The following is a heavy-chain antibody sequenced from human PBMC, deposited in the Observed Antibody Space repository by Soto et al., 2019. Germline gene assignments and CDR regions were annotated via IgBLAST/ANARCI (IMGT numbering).Heavy chain of an antibody. D-gene: IGHD3-3*01. CDR2: ISSSSSYI. CDR3: ARDFRQSRLTTTYYDFWSGHGPYGMDV. V-gene: IGHV3-21*01. J-gene: IGHJ6*02. Sequence: GGSLRLSCAASGFTFSSYSMNWVRQAPGKGLEWVSSISSSSSYIYYADSVKGRFTISRDNAKNSLYLQMNSLRAEDTAVYYCARDFRQSRLTTTYYDFWSGHGPYGMDVWGQGTTVTVSS. CDR1: GFTFSSYS.